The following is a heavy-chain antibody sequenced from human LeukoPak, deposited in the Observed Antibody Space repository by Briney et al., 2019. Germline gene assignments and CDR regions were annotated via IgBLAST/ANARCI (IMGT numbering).Heavy chain of an antibody. D-gene: IGHD2-21*01. CDR3: AKVTRLILDY. J-gene: IGHJ4*02. CDR1: GFTFSSYA. V-gene: IGHV3-23*01. Sequence: GGSLRLSCAASGFTFSSYAMNWVRQAPGKGLEWVSAISGSGGSTDYADSVKGRFTISRDNSKNTLFLQMNSLRAEDTAVYYCAKVTRLILDYWGQGTLVTVSS. CDR2: ISGSGGST.